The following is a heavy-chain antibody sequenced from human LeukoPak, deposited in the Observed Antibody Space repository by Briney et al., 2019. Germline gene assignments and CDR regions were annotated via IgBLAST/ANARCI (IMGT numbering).Heavy chain of an antibody. D-gene: IGHD1-7*01. CDR1: GGSFTDYY. V-gene: IGHV4-34*01. CDR2: INHSGTK. CDR3: ARVENYQSRYNWNYVGVFDY. J-gene: IGHJ4*02. Sequence: SETLSLTCVLYGGSFTDYYWSWVRQSPGKGLEWIGEINHSGTKRYNLSLKSRLIMSIDTSKNQFSLRLSSVTAADTATYYCARVENYQSRYNWNYVGVFDYWGQGTLVTVSS.